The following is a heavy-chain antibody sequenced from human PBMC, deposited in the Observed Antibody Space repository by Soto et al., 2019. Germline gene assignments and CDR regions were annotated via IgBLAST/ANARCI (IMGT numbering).Heavy chain of an antibody. J-gene: IGHJ4*02. V-gene: IGHV1-2*02. D-gene: IGHD4-17*01. CDR3: ARDPDYGDYWGYFFDS. Sequence: ASVKVSCKTSGYTFAAYYIHWIRQAPGQGLEWMGWINPTSGGTVYAQNFQDRVTMTRDTSISTAYMELRRLNSDDTAVYYCARDPDYGDYWGYFFDSWGQGAPVTVS. CDR1: GYTFAAYY. CDR2: INPTSGGT.